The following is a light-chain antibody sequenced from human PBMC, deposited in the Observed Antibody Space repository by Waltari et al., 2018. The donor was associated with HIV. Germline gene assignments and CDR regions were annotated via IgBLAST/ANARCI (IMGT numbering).Light chain of an antibody. Sequence: TQPPSASDLPGQRPNISCYGNNTNIGSNFAFWYQQLPGAAPRLLVYRNDQRPSGVDDRFSGSRSGTSASLVIRALRAEDEADYYCASWDDGLRGHVFGTGTTVSVL. V-gene: IGLV1-47*01. J-gene: IGLJ1*01. CDR1: NTNIGSNF. CDR3: ASWDDGLRGHV. CDR2: RND.